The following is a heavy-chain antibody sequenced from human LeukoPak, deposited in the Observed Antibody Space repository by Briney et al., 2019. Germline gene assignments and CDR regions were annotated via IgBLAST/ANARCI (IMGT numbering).Heavy chain of an antibody. Sequence: ASVKVSCKAAGYTFTSYGISWVGQAPGQGLEWMGWISAYNGKTNYAQKLQGRVTMTTDTSTRTAYMELRRLRSEDRAVYYRARAGSYYDSSGYYRGPLCDYWGQGTLVTVSS. CDR2: ISAYNGKT. CDR1: GYTFTSYG. V-gene: IGHV1-18*01. CDR3: ARAGSYYDSSGYYRGPLCDY. J-gene: IGHJ4*02. D-gene: IGHD3-22*01.